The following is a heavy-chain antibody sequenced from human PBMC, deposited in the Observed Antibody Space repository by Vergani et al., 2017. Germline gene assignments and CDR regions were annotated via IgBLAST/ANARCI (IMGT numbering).Heavy chain of an antibody. Sequence: QVQLVESGGGLVKPGGSLRLSCAASGFTFSDHYMSWVRQPPGKGLEWIGEINHSGSTNNNPSLKSRVTISVDTSKNQFSLKLSSVTAADTAVYYCARVSGPVVRGHYGMDVWGQGTTVTVSS. J-gene: IGHJ6*02. CDR1: GFTFSDHY. D-gene: IGHD3-10*01. CDR3: ARVSGPVVRGHYGMDV. V-gene: IGHV4-34*01. CDR2: INHSGST.